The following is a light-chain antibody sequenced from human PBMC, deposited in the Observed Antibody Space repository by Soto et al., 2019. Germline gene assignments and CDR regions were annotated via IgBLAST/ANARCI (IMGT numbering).Light chain of an antibody. J-gene: IGKJ1*01. V-gene: IGKV1-5*03. Sequence: DIQMTQSPSTLSGSVGDRVTITCWASQTISSWLAWYQQKPGKAPKLLIYKASTLKSGVPSRFSGSGSGTECTLTISSLQPDDFSTYYCQRYNSYSEAFGQGTKEELK. CDR3: QRYNSYSEA. CDR1: QTISSW. CDR2: KAS.